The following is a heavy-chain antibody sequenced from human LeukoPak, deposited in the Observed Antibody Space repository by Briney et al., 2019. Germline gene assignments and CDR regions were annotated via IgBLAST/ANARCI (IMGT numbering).Heavy chain of an antibody. CDR3: ANNQYTGAAAGMVDY. CDR1: GFTFSSYG. V-gene: IGHV3-30*02. Sequence: GGSLRLSCAASGFTFSSYGMHWVRQAPGKGLEWVAFIRYDGSNKYYADSVKGRFTISRDNSKNTLYLQMNSLRAEDTAVYYCANNQYTGAAAGMVDYWGQGTLVTVSS. CDR2: IRYDGSNK. D-gene: IGHD6-13*01. J-gene: IGHJ4*02.